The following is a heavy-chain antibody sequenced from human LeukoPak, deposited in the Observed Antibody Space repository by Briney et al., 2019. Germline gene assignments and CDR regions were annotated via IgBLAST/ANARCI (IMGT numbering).Heavy chain of an antibody. Sequence: GGSLRLSCAASGFTFSSYSMNWVRQASGKGLEWVSSISSSSSYIYYADSVKGRFTISRDNAKNSLYLQMNSLRAEDTAVYYCARTYYDSRDDDAFDIWGQGTMVTVSS. J-gene: IGHJ3*02. CDR2: ISSSSSYI. D-gene: IGHD3-22*01. CDR1: GFTFSSYS. CDR3: ARTYYDSRDDDAFDI. V-gene: IGHV3-21*01.